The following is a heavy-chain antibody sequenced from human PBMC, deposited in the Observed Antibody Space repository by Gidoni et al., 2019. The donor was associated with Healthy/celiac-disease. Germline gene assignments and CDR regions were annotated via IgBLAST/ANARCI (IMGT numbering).Heavy chain of an antibody. J-gene: IGHJ6*02. CDR3: ARAFRTTVTVYGMDV. V-gene: IGHV3-48*02. D-gene: IGHD4-17*01. Sequence: EVQLVESGGGLVQHGGSLRLSCAASGFTFSSYSMNWVRQAPGKGLEWVSYISSSSSTIYYADSVKGRFTISRDNAKNSLYLQMNSLRDEDAAVYYCARAFRTTVTVYGMDVWGQGTTVTVSS. CDR1: GFTFSSYS. CDR2: ISSSSSTI.